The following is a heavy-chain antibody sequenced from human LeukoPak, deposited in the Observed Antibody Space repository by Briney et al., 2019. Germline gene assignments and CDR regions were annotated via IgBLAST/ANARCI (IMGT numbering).Heavy chain of an antibody. V-gene: IGHV4-38-2*01. J-gene: IGHJ4*02. CDR2: IYHSGST. D-gene: IGHD3-22*01. CDR1: GYSISSGYY. CDR3: ARVKDSSGYYSWGY. Sequence: KPSETLSLTCAVSGYSISSGYYWGWIRQPPGKGLEWIGSIYHSGSTYYKPSLKSRVTISVDTSKNQFSLKLSSVTAADTAVYYCARVKDSSGYYSWGYWGQGTLVTVSS.